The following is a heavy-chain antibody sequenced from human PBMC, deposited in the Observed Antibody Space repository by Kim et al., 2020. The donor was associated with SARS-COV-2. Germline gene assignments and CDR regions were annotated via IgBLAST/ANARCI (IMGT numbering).Heavy chain of an antibody. CDR3: ASRRGPLPLYGMDV. J-gene: IGHJ6*02. CDR2: IYYSGST. D-gene: IGHD3-10*01. Sequence: SETLSLTCTVSGGSISSGGYYWSWIRQHPGKGLEWIGYIYYSGSTYYNPSLKSRVTISVDTSKNQFSLKLSSVTAADTAVYYCASRRGPLPLYGMDVWGQGTTVTVSS. V-gene: IGHV4-31*03. CDR1: GGSISSGGYY.